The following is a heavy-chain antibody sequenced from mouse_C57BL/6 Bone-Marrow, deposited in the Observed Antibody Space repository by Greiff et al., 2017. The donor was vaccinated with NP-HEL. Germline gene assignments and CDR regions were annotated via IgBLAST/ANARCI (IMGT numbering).Heavy chain of an antibody. CDR3: TTERSYYGNPYYFDY. J-gene: IGHJ2*01. V-gene: IGHV14-4*01. CDR1: GFNIKDDY. D-gene: IGHD2-1*01. CDR2: IDPENGDT. Sequence: EVQLQQSGAELVRPGASVKLSCTASGFNIKDDYMHWVKQRPEQGLEWIGWIDPENGDTESASKFQGKATITVDTSSNTAYLQLSILTSEDTAVYYVTTERSYYGNPYYFDYWGQGTTLTVSS.